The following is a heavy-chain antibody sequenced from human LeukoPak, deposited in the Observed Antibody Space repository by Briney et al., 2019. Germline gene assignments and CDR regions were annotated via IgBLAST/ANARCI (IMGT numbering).Heavy chain of an antibody. V-gene: IGHV3-30*02. D-gene: IGHD5-18*01. Sequence: GGSLRLSCAASGFTFSSYGMHWVRQAPGKGLEGVAFIRYDGSNKYYADSVKGRFTISRDNSKNTLYLQMNSLRAEDTAVYYCARGSYGYFNYWGQGTLVTVSS. CDR2: IRYDGSNK. CDR3: ARGSYGYFNY. CDR1: GFTFSSYG. J-gene: IGHJ4*02.